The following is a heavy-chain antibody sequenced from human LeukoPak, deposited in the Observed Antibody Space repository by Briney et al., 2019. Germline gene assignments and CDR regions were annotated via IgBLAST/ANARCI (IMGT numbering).Heavy chain of an antibody. CDR3: ARALYCSGGSCYYYGMDV. V-gene: IGHV1-69*13. D-gene: IGHD2-15*01. J-gene: IGHJ6*02. CDR2: IIPIFGTA. CDR1: GGTFSSYA. Sequence: SVKVSCKASGGTFSSYAISWVRQAPGQGLEWIGGIIPIFGTANYAQKFQGRVTITADESTSTAYMELSSLRSEDTAVYYCARALYCSGGSCYYYGMDVWGQGTTVTVSS.